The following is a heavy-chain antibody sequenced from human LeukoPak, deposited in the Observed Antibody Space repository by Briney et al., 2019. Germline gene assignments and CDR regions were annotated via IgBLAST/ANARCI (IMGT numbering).Heavy chain of an antibody. Sequence: GGSLRLSCAASGFTFSSYSMNWVRQAPGKGLEWVSYISSSSSTIYYADSVKGRFTISRDNAKNSLYLQMNSLRAEDTAVYYCARDRITGTTKHFDYWGQGTLVTVSS. CDR1: GFTFSSYS. D-gene: IGHD1-7*01. J-gene: IGHJ4*02. CDR2: ISSSSSTI. CDR3: ARDRITGTTKHFDY. V-gene: IGHV3-48*01.